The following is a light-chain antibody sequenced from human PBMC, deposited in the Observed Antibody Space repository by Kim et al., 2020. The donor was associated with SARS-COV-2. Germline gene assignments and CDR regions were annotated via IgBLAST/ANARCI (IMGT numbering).Light chain of an antibody. J-gene: IGKJ1*01. CDR1: QRICSS. CDR2: GAS. Sequence: SPAERATSSSRASQRICSSLAWYQQKPGQHPRLLIHGASTRATGIPARCSGSGSGTDFTLTISSLQFEDSAVYYCQHYYNWPRTFGQGTKVDIK. V-gene: IGKV3D-15*01. CDR3: QHYYNWPRT.